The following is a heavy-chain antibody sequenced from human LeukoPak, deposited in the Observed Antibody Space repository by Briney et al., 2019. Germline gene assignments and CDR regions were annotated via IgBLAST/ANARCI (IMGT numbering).Heavy chain of an antibody. CDR2: ISGGGGGNT. V-gene: IGHV3-23*01. D-gene: IGHD6-13*01. CDR1: GFTFITYT. CDR3: AKHSGYSSRWSDY. Sequence: PGGSLRLSCAASGFTFITYTMSWVRQAPGKGLEWVSAISGGGGGNTYYADSVKGRFTISRDNSKNTLYLQMNSLRAEDTAIYYCAKHSGYSSRWSDYWGQGTLVTVSS. J-gene: IGHJ4*02.